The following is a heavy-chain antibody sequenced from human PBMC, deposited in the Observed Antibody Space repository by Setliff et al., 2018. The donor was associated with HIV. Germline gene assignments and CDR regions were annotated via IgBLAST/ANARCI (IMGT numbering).Heavy chain of an antibody. V-gene: IGHV4-39*07. Sequence: PSETLSLTCTVSGGPISTNDYYWGFIRQSPGKGLEWIASVHYGGSIFYNPSLKSRVTISVDTSKNQFSLKLSSVTAADTAVYYCARGGNLTIFGVVHFDYWGQGTLVTVSS. D-gene: IGHD3-3*01. CDR2: VHYGGSI. CDR1: GGPISTNDYY. CDR3: ARGGNLTIFGVVHFDY. J-gene: IGHJ4*02.